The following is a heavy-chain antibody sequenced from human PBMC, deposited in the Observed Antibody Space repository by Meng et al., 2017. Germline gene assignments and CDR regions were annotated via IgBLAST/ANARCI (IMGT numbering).Heavy chain of an antibody. Sequence: ASVKVSCKASGHTFTGYYMHWVRQAPGQGREWMGRINPNSGGTNYAQRFQGRVTMTRDTSISTAYMELSRLRSDDTAVYYCARGNRPTYYYDSSGYYYVDYWGQGTLVTVSS. CDR2: INPNSGGT. D-gene: IGHD3-22*01. V-gene: IGHV1-2*06. CDR3: ARGNRPTYYYDSSGYYYVDY. J-gene: IGHJ4*02. CDR1: GHTFTGYY.